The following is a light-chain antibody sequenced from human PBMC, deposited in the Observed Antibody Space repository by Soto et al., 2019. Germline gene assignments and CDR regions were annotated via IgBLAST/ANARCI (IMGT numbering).Light chain of an antibody. CDR1: QSVSIL. CDR3: QQLNSYPWT. J-gene: IGKJ1*01. V-gene: IGKV3-11*01. CDR2: DAS. Sequence: EVVLTQSPATLSVSPGEIATLSCRSGQSVSILLAWYQQKPGQAPTLLIYDASYRATGIPARFSGSGSGTDFTLTINSLAPEDFATYYCQQLNSYPWTFGQGTKVDTK.